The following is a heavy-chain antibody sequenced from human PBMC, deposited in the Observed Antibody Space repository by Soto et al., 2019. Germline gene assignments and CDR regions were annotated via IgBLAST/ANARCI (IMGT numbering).Heavy chain of an antibody. Sequence: SETLSLTCTVSGGSISSYYWSWIRQPPGKGLEWIGYIYYSGSTNYNPSLKSRVTISVDTSKNQFSLKLSSVTAADTAVYYCARLPAAAGTLTSFDYWGQGTLVTVSS. CDR1: GGSISSYY. D-gene: IGHD6-13*01. V-gene: IGHV4-59*01. J-gene: IGHJ4*02. CDR2: IYYSGST. CDR3: ARLPAAAGTLTSFDY.